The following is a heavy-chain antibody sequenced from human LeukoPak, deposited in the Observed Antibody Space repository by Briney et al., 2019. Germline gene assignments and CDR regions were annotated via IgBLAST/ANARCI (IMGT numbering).Heavy chain of an antibody. CDR2: IIPIFGTA. V-gene: IGHV1-69*05. CDR3: ARELRRAFDI. D-gene: IGHD5-12*01. Sequence: ASVKVSCKASGGTFISYAISWVRQAPGQGLEWMGGIIPIFGTANYAQKFQGRVTITTDESTSTAYMELSSLRSEDTAVYYCARELRRAFDIWGQGTMVTVSS. J-gene: IGHJ3*02. CDR1: GGTFISYA.